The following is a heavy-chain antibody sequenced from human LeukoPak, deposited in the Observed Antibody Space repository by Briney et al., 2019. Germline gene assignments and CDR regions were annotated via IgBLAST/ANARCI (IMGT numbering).Heavy chain of an antibody. D-gene: IGHD4-11*01. CDR1: GGSISSGVYY. J-gene: IGHJ3*02. V-gene: IGHV4-31*03. Sequence: SETLSLTCTVSGGSISSGVYYWAWIRQHPGKGLEWIGYISKSGSTLYNPSLKSRVTTSVDTSKNQFSLKLSSVTAADTAVYYCAREGLQEHAFDIWGQGTMVTVSS. CDR2: ISKSGST. CDR3: AREGLQEHAFDI.